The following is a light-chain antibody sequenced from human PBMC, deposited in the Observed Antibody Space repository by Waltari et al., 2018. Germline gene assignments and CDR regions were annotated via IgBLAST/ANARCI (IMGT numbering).Light chain of an antibody. CDR1: QSISSY. J-gene: IGKJ3*01. CDR2: PAS. CDR3: QQSSSTPPFT. Sequence: DIQMTQSPSSLSASVGDRVTITCRASQSISSYLNWYQQKPGKAPKLPIYPASSLQSGVPSRFSCSGTGKDFTLTINSLQPEDFATYYCQQSSSTPPFTFGPGTKVDIK. V-gene: IGKV1-39*01.